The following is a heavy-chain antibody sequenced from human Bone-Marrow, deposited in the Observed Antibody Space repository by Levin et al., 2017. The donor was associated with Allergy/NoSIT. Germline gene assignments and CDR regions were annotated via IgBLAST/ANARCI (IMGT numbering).Heavy chain of an antibody. Sequence: GESLKISCAASGFTFSSCGMHWVRQAPGKGLEWVSSISTSSSHIFYADSVKGRFTISRDNAKNSLYLQMNSLRAEDTAVYYCARAPPSGSYEGWGQGILVAVSS. J-gene: IGHJ4*02. CDR2: ISTSSSHI. CDR1: GFTFSSCG. V-gene: IGHV3-21*01. D-gene: IGHD1-26*01. CDR3: ARAPPSGSYEG.